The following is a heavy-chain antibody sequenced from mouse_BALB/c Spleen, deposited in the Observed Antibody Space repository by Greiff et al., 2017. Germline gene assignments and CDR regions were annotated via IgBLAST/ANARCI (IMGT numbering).Heavy chain of an antibody. CDR3: ARDQLREFAY. D-gene: IGHD1-1*01. CDR1: GYSITSGYY. Sequence: DVQLQESGPGLVKPSQSLSLTCSVTGYSITSGYYWNWIRQFPGNKLEWMGYISYDGSNNYNPSLKNRISITRDTSKNQFFLKLNSVTTEDTATYYCARDQLREFAYWGQGTLVTVSA. V-gene: IGHV3-6*02. J-gene: IGHJ3*01. CDR2: ISYDGSN.